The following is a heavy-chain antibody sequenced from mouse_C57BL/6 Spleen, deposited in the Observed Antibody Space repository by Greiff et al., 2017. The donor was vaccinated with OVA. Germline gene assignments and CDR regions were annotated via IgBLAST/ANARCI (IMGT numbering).Heavy chain of an antibody. V-gene: IGHV1-85*01. CDR1: GYTFTSYD. J-gene: IGHJ1*03. D-gene: IGHD1-1*01. CDR2: IYPRDGST. CDR3: ARKPITTVTVFDV. Sequence: QVQLQQSGPELVKPGASVKLSCKASGYTFTSYDINWVKQRPGQGLEWIGWIYPRDGSTKYNEKFKGKATLTVDTYSSTAYMELHSLTSEDSAVYFCARKPITTVTVFDVWGTGTTVTVSS.